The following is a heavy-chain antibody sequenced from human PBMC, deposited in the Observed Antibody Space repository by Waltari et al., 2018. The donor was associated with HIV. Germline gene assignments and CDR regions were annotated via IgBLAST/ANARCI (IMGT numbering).Heavy chain of an antibody. CDR2: ITRYTANT. V-gene: IGHV1-18*01. CDR3: TRGNIWGSYRYFDY. J-gene: IGHJ4*02. CDR1: GYAFVKYH. Sequence: QIRLFQSDNAVRKPGESVTISCKTPGYAFVKYHVTWVRQSLGQRLDWMGGITRYTANTNYTRESQGRVTLTTDAAAATAYLELRDLRPDDTAIYFCTRGNIWGSYRYFDYWGPGTLVTVS. D-gene: IGHD3-16*02.